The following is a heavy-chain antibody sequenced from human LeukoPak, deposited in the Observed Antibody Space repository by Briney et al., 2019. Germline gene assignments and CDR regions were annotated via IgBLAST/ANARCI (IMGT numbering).Heavy chain of an antibody. V-gene: IGHV4-59*02. CDR2: IYYSGST. CDR3: ARDDSGAYGY. CDR1: GGSVSRYY. J-gene: IGHJ4*02. Sequence: SETLSLTCTVSGGSVSRYYWHWIRQSPGKGPECIGHIYYSGSTTYNPSLKSRVIISIDTSKNQFSLKVNSVTAADTAVYYCARDDSGAYGYWGQGTLVTVSS. D-gene: IGHD1-26*01.